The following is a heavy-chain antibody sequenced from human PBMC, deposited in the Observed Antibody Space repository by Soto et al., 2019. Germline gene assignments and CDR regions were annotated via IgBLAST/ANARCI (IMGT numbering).Heavy chain of an antibody. V-gene: IGHV1-24*01. CDR2: FDRQDGET. CDR1: GYTLTELS. J-gene: IGHJ3*02. Sequence: ASVKVSCKVSGYTLTELSMHWVRQAPGKGLEWMGGFDRQDGETLYAQRFQGRVTMTEDTSTDTAYMELSSLRSEDSSMYYCAAGARDAFDMWGQGT. D-gene: IGHD4-17*01. CDR3: AAGARDAFDM.